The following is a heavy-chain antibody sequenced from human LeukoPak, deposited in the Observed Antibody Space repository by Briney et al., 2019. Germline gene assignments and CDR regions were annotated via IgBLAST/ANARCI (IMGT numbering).Heavy chain of an antibody. Sequence: SETLSLTCAVYGGSFSGYYWSWIRQPPGKGLEWIGEINHSGSTNYNPSLKSRVTISVDTSKNQFSLKLSSVTAAGTAVYYCASFRNYYYDSSGSTTNWFDPWGQGTLVTVSS. D-gene: IGHD3-22*01. CDR2: INHSGST. J-gene: IGHJ5*02. CDR3: ASFRNYYYDSSGSTTNWFDP. V-gene: IGHV4-34*01. CDR1: GGSFSGYY.